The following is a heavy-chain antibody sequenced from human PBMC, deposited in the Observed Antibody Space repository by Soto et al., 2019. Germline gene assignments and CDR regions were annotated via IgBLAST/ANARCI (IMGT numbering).Heavy chain of an antibody. J-gene: IGHJ4*02. Sequence: QLQLQESGPGLVKPSETLSLTCTVSGGSISSPSSYWGWIRQPPGKGLEWIGSIYNSESTYYNPSLKSRVTVSVDTSKNQLSLKLRSVTAADTAVYYCASGYDSSVWGQGSLVTVSS. CDR3: ASGYDSSV. D-gene: IGHD3-22*01. CDR2: IYNSEST. CDR1: GGSISSPSSY. V-gene: IGHV4-39*01.